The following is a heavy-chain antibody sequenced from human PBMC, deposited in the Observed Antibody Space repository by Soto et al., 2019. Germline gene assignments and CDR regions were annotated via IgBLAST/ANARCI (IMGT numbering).Heavy chain of an antibody. CDR2: IYTSGST. J-gene: IGHJ6*02. CDR1: GGSSINYY. Sequence: AETLSLTCTVSGGSSINYYCIFFGQASFKGREWIVHIYTSGSTNYNPSLEGRVTMSLDTSKNQFSLKLTSVTAADTAVYYCTRGRGNYYYYGMDVWGQGTTVTVSS. CDR3: TRGRGNYYYYGMDV. D-gene: IGHD3-10*01. V-gene: IGHV4-4*07.